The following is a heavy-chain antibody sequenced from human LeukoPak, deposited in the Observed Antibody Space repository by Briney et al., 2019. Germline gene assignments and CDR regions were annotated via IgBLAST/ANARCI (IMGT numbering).Heavy chain of an antibody. J-gene: IGHJ4*02. CDR1: GGSFGGYY. V-gene: IGHV4-34*01. CDR3: ARGHGIVGATRPDY. Sequence: SETLSLTCAVYGGSFGGYYWSWIRQPPGKGLEWIGEINHSGSTNYNPSLKSRVTISVDTSKNQFSLKLSSVTAADTAVYYCARGHGIVGATRPDYWGQGTLVTVSS. D-gene: IGHD1-26*01. CDR2: INHSGST.